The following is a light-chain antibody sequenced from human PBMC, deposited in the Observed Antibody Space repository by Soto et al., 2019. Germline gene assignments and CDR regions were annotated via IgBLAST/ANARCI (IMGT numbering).Light chain of an antibody. CDR1: QSISSW. Sequence: DIQMTQSPSTLSASVGDRVTITCRASQSISSWLAWYQQKPGKAPKLLIYKASILESGVPSRFSGSGSGAEVTLTISSLQPDDFATYYCQQYNTYWTFGQGTTVEIK. J-gene: IGKJ1*01. V-gene: IGKV1-5*03. CDR2: KAS. CDR3: QQYNTYWT.